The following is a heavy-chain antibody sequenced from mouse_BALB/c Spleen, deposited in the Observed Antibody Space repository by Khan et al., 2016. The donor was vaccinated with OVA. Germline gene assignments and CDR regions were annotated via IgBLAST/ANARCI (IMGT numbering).Heavy chain of an antibody. V-gene: IGHV1-20*02. Sequence: EVQLQQSGPELVKPGASVKISCKASGYSFTGYFMNWVMQSHGKRLEWIGRINPHIGETFYNQKFTDKATLTVDDSSTTAHMELRSLASEDSAVYYCARKNGSDFDYWGQGTTLTVSS. CDR1: GYSFTGYF. J-gene: IGHJ2*01. D-gene: IGHD1-1*01. CDR3: ARKNGSDFDY. CDR2: INPHIGET.